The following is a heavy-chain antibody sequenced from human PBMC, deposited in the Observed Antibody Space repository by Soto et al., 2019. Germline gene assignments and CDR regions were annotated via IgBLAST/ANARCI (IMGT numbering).Heavy chain of an antibody. CDR1: GASISSGGYY. Sequence: SETLSLTCTVSGASISSGGYYWSWIRQHPGKGLEWIGYIYYTGSTYYNPSLKSRVTISVDPSKSQFSLRLTSVTATDTAVYYCASQASGWYPDYWGQGTLVTVSS. V-gene: IGHV4-31*03. D-gene: IGHD6-19*01. CDR2: IYYTGST. CDR3: ASQASGWYPDY. J-gene: IGHJ4*02.